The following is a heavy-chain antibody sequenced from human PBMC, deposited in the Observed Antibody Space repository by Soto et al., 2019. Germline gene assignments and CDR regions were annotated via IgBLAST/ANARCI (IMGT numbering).Heavy chain of an antibody. CDR1: GFTFSSYA. J-gene: IGHJ6*02. D-gene: IGHD1-7*01. CDR2: ISYDGSNK. V-gene: IGHV3-30-3*01. CDR3: ARDRRPGTTPYYYGMDV. Sequence: GGSLRLSCAASGFTFSSYAMHWVRQAPGKGLEWVAVISYDGSNKYYADSVKGRFTISRDNSKNTLYLQMNSLRAEDTAVYYCARDRRPGTTPYYYGMDVWGQGTTVTVS.